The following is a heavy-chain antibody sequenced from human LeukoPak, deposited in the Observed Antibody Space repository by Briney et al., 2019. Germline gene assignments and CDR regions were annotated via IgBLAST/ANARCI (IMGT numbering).Heavy chain of an antibody. CDR1: GGTFSSYA. V-gene: IGHV1-69*13. CDR2: IIPIFGTA. Sequence: SVKVSCKASGGTFSSYAISWVRQAPGQGLEWMGGIIPIFGTANYAQKFQGRVTITADESTSTAYMELSSLRSEDTAVYYCARAYDFWSGYYPRDLYYYYYMDVWGKGTTVTVSS. J-gene: IGHJ6*03. CDR3: ARAYDFWSGYYPRDLYYYYYMDV. D-gene: IGHD3-3*01.